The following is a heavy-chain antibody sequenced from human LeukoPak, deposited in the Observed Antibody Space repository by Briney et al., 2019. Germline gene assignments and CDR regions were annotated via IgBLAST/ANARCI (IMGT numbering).Heavy chain of an antibody. CDR3: AKLRGAARLPDY. D-gene: IGHD6-6*01. V-gene: IGHV3-23*01. J-gene: IGHJ4*02. Sequence: GGSLRLSCAASGFTFSSYAMSWVRQAPGKGLEWVSVISGSGGSSYYADSVKGRFTISRDNSKNTLYLQMNSLGAEDTAVYYCAKLRGAARLPDYWGQGTLVTVSS. CDR1: GFTFSSYA. CDR2: ISGSGGSS.